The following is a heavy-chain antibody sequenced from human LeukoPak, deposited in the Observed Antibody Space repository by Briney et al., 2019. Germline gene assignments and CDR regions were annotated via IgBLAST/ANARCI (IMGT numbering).Heavy chain of an antibody. CDR3: ARDIEAAGLFLDY. CDR1: GFIFSSYW. V-gene: IGHV3-7*04. D-gene: IGHD6-13*01. Sequence: GGSLRLSCAASGFIFSSYWMTWVRQAPGNGLDWVANMKYDGSEKYYVDSVKGRFTISRDNAKNSLYLQMNSLRAEDTAVYYCARDIEAAGLFLDYWGQGTLVTVSS. J-gene: IGHJ4*02. CDR2: MKYDGSEK.